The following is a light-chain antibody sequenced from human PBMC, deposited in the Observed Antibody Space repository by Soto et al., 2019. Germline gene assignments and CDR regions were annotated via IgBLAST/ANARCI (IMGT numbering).Light chain of an antibody. Sequence: EVVLTQSPGTLSFSPGERATLSCRASQSVSNNYFAWYQQKPGQAPRLLIFGSSDRATGIPDRFSGSGSGTDFTLTISRLEPEDFAVYYCQQYGSSPPYTFGQGTKLEIK. V-gene: IGKV3-20*01. J-gene: IGKJ2*01. CDR3: QQYGSSPPYT. CDR2: GSS. CDR1: QSVSNNY.